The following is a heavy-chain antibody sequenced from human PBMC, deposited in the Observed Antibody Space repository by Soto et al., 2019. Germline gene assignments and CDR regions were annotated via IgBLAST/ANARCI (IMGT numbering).Heavy chain of an antibody. J-gene: IGHJ4*02. CDR3: PRSPIAEVAATFVS. Sequence: ASVQVSFLAPWSTFPSQGSGWERQAPGQGREWMGWISAYNGNTNYAQKLQGRVTMTTDTSTSTAYMELRSLRSDDTAVYYCPRSPIAEVAATFVSWGQGTLVTVS. CDR2: ISAYNGNT. CDR1: WSTFPSQG. V-gene: IGHV1-18*01. D-gene: IGHD2-15*01.